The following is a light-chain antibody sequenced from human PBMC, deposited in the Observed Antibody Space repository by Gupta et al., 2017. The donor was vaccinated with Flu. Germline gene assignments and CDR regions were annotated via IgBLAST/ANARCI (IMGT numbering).Light chain of an antibody. CDR3: QSYDSSLSGSV. J-gene: IGLJ3*02. Sequence: QSGLTQPPSVSGPPGQRLTISCTGSSSNLGAGYDVHWYQHFPGKAPKLLLYGNNHRPSGVPDRFSGSKSGTSASLAITGLQADDEADYFCQSYDSSLSGSVFGGGTKLTVL. CDR1: SSNLGAGYD. V-gene: IGLV1-40*01. CDR2: GNN.